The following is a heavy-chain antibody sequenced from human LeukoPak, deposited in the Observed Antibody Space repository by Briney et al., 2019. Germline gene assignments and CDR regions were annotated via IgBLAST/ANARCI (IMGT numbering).Heavy chain of an antibody. J-gene: IGHJ4*02. CDR1: GFTFSSYS. CDR3: ASAYMVRGVFDY. D-gene: IGHD3-10*01. CDR2: ISSSSSYI. V-gene: IGHV3-21*01. Sequence: GGSLRLSCAASGFTFSSYSINWVRQAPGKGLEWVSSISSSSSYIYYADSVKGRFTISRDNAKNSLYLQMNSLRAEDTAVYYCASAYMVRGVFDYWGQGTLVTVSS.